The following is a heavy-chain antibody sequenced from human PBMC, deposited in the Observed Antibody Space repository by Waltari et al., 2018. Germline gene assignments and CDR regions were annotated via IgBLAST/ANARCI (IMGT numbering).Heavy chain of an antibody. CDR2: IKQDGSVK. D-gene: IGHD5-12*01. V-gene: IGHV3-7*01. CDR3: ARDSGYSGYNSYSFDY. J-gene: IGHJ4*02. CDR1: GFTFSRYC. Sequence: EVQLVESGGGLVQPGGSLRLSCAASGFTFSRYCMTWVRQAPGKGLEGVANIKQDGSVKYYVDSVRGRFTISRDNAKNSLYLQMNILRAEDTAVYYCARDSGYSGYNSYSFDYWGQGTLVTVSS.